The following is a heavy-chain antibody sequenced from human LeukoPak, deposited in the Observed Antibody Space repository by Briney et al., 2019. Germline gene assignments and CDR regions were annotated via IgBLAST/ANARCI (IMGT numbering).Heavy chain of an antibody. D-gene: IGHD2-2*01. V-gene: IGHV4-59*13. CDR2: IYYSGST. CDR3: ARERSRYCSSTSCYGDYYYYMDV. J-gene: IGHJ6*03. CDR1: GGSISSYY. Sequence: SETLSHXCTVSGGSISSYYWSWIRQPPGKGLEWIGYIYYSGSTNYNPSLKSRVTISVDTSKNQFSLKLSSVTAADTAVYYCARERSRYCSSTSCYGDYYYYMDVWGTGTTVTVSS.